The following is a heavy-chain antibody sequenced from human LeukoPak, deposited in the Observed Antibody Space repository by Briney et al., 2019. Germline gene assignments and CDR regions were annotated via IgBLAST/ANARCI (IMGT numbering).Heavy chain of an antibody. D-gene: IGHD6-19*01. CDR1: GYTFNNHY. V-gene: IGHV1-46*02. J-gene: IGHJ4*02. CDR3: ARQGTYSSAIGMGY. Sequence: ASVNVSCKASGYTFNNHYMYWVRQAPGQGLEWVGVINPSGGSTSYAQKFQGRVTMTRDTSTRTVYMEVNSLRSEDTAVYYCARQGTYSSAIGMGYWGQGTLVTVSS. CDR2: INPSGGST.